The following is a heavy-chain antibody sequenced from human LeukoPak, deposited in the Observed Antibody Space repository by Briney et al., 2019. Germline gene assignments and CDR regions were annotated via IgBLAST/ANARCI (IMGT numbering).Heavy chain of an antibody. J-gene: IGHJ4*02. V-gene: IGHV1-2*02. CDR3: ARHPAGLTYYYDSSGYYLFDY. CDR1: GYTFTGYY. D-gene: IGHD3-22*01. CDR2: INPNSGGT. Sequence: ASVKVSCKASGYTFTGYYMHWVRQAPGQGPEWIGWINPNSGGTNYAQKFQGRVTMTRDTSISTAYMELSRLRSDDTAVYYCARHPAGLTYYYDSSGYYLFDYWGQGTLVTVSS.